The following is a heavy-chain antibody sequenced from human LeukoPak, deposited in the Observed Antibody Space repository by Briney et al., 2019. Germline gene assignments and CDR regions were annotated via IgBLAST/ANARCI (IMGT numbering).Heavy chain of an antibody. J-gene: IGHJ4*02. CDR3: ARDVVPAAMYSSYGLDY. V-gene: IGHV1-46*01. Sequence: ASVKVSCKASGYTLTSYYMHWVRQAPGHGLEWMGVINPIGGSTTYAQKFQGRVTMTTDTSTSTAYMELRSLRSDDTAVYYCARDVVPAAMYSSYGLDYWGQGTLVTVSS. D-gene: IGHD2-2*01. CDR1: GYTLTSYY. CDR2: INPIGGST.